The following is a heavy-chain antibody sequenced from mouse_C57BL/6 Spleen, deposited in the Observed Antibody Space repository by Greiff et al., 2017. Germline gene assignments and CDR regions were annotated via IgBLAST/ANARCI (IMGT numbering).Heavy chain of an antibody. CDR2: IHPNSGST. D-gene: IGHD2-5*01. V-gene: IGHV1-64*01. CDR1: GYTFTSYW. CDR3: ASGGSYYSNFGGYFDV. J-gene: IGHJ1*03. Sequence: VKLQQPGAELVKPGASVKLSCKASGYTFTSYWMHWVKQRPGQGLEWIGMIHPNSGSTNYNEKFKSKATLTVDKSSSTAYMQLSSLTSEDSAVYYCASGGSYYSNFGGYFDVWGTGTTVTVSS.